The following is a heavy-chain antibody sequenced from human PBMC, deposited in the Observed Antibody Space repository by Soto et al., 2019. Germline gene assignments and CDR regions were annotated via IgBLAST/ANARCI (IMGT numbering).Heavy chain of an antibody. Sequence: QVYLVESGGGVVQPGTSLRLSCAASGFTFTDYGMHWVRQAPGKGLEWVAVISYDGGNKYYADSVKGRFTISRDNSKSPLYLQMGSLRAEDTAVYHCAKEYGDTLGVVALLGQGTTVTVSS. CDR2: ISYDGGNK. CDR3: AKEYGDTLGVVAL. D-gene: IGHD4-17*01. V-gene: IGHV3-30*18. CDR1: GFTFTDYG. J-gene: IGHJ6*02.